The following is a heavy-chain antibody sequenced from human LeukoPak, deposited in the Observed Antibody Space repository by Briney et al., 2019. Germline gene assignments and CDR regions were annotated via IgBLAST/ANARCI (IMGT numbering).Heavy chain of an antibody. CDR2: ISYDGSDK. CDR3: ATDLGWNDFPPDY. J-gene: IGHJ4*01. Sequence: PGGSLRLSCAASGFTFSSYAVHWVRQAPGKGLEWVAVISYDGSDKYYADSVKGRFTISRDNSRSTLYLQMNSLRVEDTAVYYCATDLGWNDFPPDYWGQGILVAVSS. V-gene: IGHV3-30-3*01. D-gene: IGHD1-1*01. CDR1: GFTFSSYA.